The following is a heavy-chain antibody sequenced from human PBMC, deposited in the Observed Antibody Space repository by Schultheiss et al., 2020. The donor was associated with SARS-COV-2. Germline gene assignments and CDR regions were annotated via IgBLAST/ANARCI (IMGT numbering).Heavy chain of an antibody. CDR3: ATGDCSGGSCYSSGYYYYGMDV. Sequence: SVKVSCKASGYTFTSYGISWVRQAPGQGLEWMGRIIPIFGTANYAQKFQGRVTITADESTSTAYMELSSLRSEDTAVYYCATGDCSGGSCYSSGYYYYGMDVWGQGTTVTVSS. D-gene: IGHD2-15*01. J-gene: IGHJ6*02. CDR2: IIPIFGTA. V-gene: IGHV1-69*13. CDR1: GYTFTSYG.